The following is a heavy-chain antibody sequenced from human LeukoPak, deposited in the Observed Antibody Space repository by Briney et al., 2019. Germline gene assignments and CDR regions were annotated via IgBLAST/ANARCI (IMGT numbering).Heavy chain of an antibody. CDR2: IYDSGST. CDR3: ARVTMIVVVIDY. D-gene: IGHD3-22*01. J-gene: IGHJ4*02. Sequence: SETLSLTCAVSGGSISSGGYSWSWIRQRPGKGLEWIWYIYDSGSTYYNPSLKSRVTISVDTSKNHFSLKLSSVTAADTAVYYCARVTMIVVVIDYWGQGTLVTVSS. CDR1: GGSISSGGYS. V-gene: IGHV4-31*11.